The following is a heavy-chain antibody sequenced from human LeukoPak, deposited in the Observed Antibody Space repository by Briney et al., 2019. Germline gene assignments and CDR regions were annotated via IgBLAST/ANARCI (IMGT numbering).Heavy chain of an antibody. Sequence: PGGSLRLSCAASGFTFTNAWMNWVRQSPGKGLEWVVRIKSKPAGETTTYAASVEGRFTISRDDYRNTLYLQMNSLKTEDTAMYFCTTCGGDCYFNYWGHGTLVTVSA. CDR1: GFTFTNAW. CDR3: TTCGGDCYFNY. D-gene: IGHD2-21*02. CDR2: IKSKPAGETT. J-gene: IGHJ4*01. V-gene: IGHV3-15*01.